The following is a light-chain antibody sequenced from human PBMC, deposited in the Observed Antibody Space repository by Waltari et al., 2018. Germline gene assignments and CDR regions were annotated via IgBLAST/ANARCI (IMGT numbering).Light chain of an antibody. J-gene: IGLJ2*01. Sequence: QSALTQPASVSGSPGQSITISCTGTSSDVGGYNSVSWYQQHPGKAPKLMIYEVSNRPSGVSNRCAGSKSGNTASLTISGLQAEDEADYYCSSYTSSSTVVFGGGTKLTVL. V-gene: IGLV2-14*01. CDR1: SSDVGGYNS. CDR2: EVS. CDR3: SSYTSSSTVV.